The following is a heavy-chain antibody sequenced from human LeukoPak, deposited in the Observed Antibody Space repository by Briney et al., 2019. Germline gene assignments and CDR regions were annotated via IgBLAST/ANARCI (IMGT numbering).Heavy chain of an antibody. CDR2: INPSGGST. V-gene: IGHV1-46*01. CDR3: AKDAGGRWPLYYFDY. Sequence: ASVKVSCKASGYTFTSYYMHWVRQAPGQGLEWMGIINPSGGSTSYAQKFQGRVTMTRDMSTSTVYMELSSLRTEDTALYYCAKDAGGRWPLYYFDYWGQGTLVTVSS. D-gene: IGHD1-26*01. CDR1: GYTFTSYY. J-gene: IGHJ4*02.